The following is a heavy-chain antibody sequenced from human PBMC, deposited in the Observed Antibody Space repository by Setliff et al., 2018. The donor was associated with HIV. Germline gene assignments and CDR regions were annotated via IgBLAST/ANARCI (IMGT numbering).Heavy chain of an antibody. CDR3: ARGALLAVFDFDY. CDR1: GFTFNTSA. CDR2: INVGKGDT. V-gene: IGHV1-3*01. Sequence: ASVKVSCKASGFTFNTSAIQWVRQAPGQSLEWMGWINVGKGDTKYSQEFQGRITITRDTSANTAYMELSSLRSDDTAVYFCARGALLAVFDFDYWGHGTLVTVSS. J-gene: IGHJ4*01. D-gene: IGHD3-10*01.